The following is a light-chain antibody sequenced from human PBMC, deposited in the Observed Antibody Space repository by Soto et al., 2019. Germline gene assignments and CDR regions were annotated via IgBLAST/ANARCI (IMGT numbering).Light chain of an antibody. Sequence: EIVMTQSPATLSVSPGERVTLSCRASQSVNSNLVWYQQKPGQAPRLLIYGASTRATGIPARFSGSGSGTEFTLTISSLQSEDFAVYYCQQYHNWPPLTFGGGTKVEIK. CDR3: QQYHNWPPLT. J-gene: IGKJ4*01. CDR1: QSVNSN. CDR2: GAS. V-gene: IGKV3-15*01.